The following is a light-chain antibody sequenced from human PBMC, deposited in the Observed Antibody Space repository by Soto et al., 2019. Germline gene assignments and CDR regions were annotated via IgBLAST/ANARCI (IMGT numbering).Light chain of an antibody. J-gene: IGKJ1*01. CDR2: GAS. V-gene: IGKV3-15*01. CDR1: QGVSSGY. Sequence: EILLTQSPGTLYLSPGERATLSCRASQGVSSGYLAWYQQNPGQAPRLLISGASSRATGIPARFSGSGSGTEFTLTISSLQSEDFAVYYCQQYNNWPRTFGQGTKVDIK. CDR3: QQYNNWPRT.